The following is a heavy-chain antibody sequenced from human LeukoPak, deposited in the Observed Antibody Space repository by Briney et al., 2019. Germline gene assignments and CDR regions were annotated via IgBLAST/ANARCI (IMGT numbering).Heavy chain of an antibody. D-gene: IGHD5-24*01. CDR3: ARVRDAYFDY. J-gene: IGHJ4*02. CDR2: IYYSGST. V-gene: IGHV4-39*07. CDR1: GGSISSSSYY. Sequence: SETLSLTCTVSGGSISSSSYYWGWIRLPPGKGLEWIGSIYYSGSTYYNPSLKSRVTISVDTSKNQFSLKLSSVTAADTAVYYCARVRDAYFDYWGQGTLVTVSS.